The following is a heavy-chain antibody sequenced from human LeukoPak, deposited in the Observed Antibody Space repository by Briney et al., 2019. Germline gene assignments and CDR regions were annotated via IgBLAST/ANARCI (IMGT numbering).Heavy chain of an antibody. CDR1: GFTFSSYA. CDR2: ISGSGGST. Sequence: GGSLRLSCAASGFTFSSYAMSWVRQAPGKGLEWVSAISGSGGSTYYADSVKGRFTISRDNSKNTLYLQMNSLRAEDTAVYYCARDQPTGFGELFHYYYYGMDVWGQGTTVTVSS. J-gene: IGHJ6*02. V-gene: IGHV3-23*01. D-gene: IGHD3-10*01. CDR3: ARDQPTGFGELFHYYYYGMDV.